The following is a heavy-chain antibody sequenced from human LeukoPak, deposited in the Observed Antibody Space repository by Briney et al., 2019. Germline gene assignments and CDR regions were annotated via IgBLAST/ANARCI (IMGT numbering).Heavy chain of an antibody. CDR1: GGSISSYY. J-gene: IGHJ4*02. V-gene: IGHV4-59*12. Sequence: PSETLSLTCTVSGGSISSYYWSWIRQPPGKGLEWIGYIYYSGSTNYNPSLKSRVTISVDTSKNQFSLKLSSVTAADTAVYYCVRAWDYWGQGTLVTVSS. CDR3: VRAWDY. CDR2: IYYSGST.